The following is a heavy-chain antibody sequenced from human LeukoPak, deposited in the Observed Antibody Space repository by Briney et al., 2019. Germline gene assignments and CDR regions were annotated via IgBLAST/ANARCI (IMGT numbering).Heavy chain of an antibody. J-gene: IGHJ4*02. Sequence: GGSLRLSCAASGFTFDDYAMHWVRHAPGKGLEWVSGISWNGGSLAYADSVKGRLTISRDNVKNSLYLQMNSLRAEDTALYYCAKDRRLSGYSYGYDDWGQGTLVTVSS. D-gene: IGHD5-18*01. V-gene: IGHV3-9*01. CDR2: ISWNGGSL. CDR3: AKDRRLSGYSYGYDD. CDR1: GFTFDDYA.